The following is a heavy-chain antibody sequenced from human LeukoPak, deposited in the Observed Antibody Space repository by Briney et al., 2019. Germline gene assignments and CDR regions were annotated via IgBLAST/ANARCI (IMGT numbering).Heavy chain of an antibody. V-gene: IGHV4-39*01. Sequence: PETRSPTCTVSGGSISSSSYYWGWIRQPPGKGLEWIRSIYYIGITYYNPSLTGRVTIAVDTSKNQFSLELSSVTAADTAVYFCARHMKGGAVTPSYDYWGQGTLVTVSS. CDR1: GGSISSSSYY. CDR3: ARHMKGGAVTPSYDY. CDR2: IYYIGIT. J-gene: IGHJ4*02. D-gene: IGHD6-19*01.